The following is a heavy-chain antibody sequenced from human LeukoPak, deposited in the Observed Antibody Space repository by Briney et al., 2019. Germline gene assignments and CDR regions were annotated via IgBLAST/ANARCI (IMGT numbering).Heavy chain of an antibody. D-gene: IGHD6-13*01. J-gene: IGHJ4*02. Sequence: ASVKVSCKASGYTFTSYYMHWVRQAPGQGLEWMGIINPSGGSTSYTQKFQGRVTMTRDTSTSTVYMELRSLRSDDTAVYYCARDEKILFSAAGRKTDYWGQGTLVTVSS. CDR1: GYTFTSYY. CDR2: INPSGGST. CDR3: ARDEKILFSAAGRKTDY. V-gene: IGHV1-46*01.